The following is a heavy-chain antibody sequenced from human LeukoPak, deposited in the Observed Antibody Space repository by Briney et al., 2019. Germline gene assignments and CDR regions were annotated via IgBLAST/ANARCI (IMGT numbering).Heavy chain of an antibody. CDR3: ARELSPRDGLSYYYYMDV. V-gene: IGHV4-61*02. Sequence: SETLSLTCTVSGGSISSGSYYWSWIRQPAGKGLEWIGRIYTSGSTNYNPSLKSRVTISVDTSKNQFSLKLSSVTAADTAVYYCARELSPRDGLSYYYYMDVWGKGTTVTVSS. CDR2: IYTSGST. CDR1: GGSISSGSYY. D-gene: IGHD2-2*03. J-gene: IGHJ6*03.